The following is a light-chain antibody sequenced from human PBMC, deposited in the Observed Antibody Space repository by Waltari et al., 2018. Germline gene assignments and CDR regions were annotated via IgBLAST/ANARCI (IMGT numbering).Light chain of an antibody. CDR3: QQYENFPYS. CDR1: QDIYNS. Sequence: DVQLTQSPSSLSASVGDRVTITCQASQDIYNSLNWFQQKPGKDPKLLIYDASNLETGVPSRFSGSRSGTDFTFTISSLQPEDVATYYCQQYENFPYSFGQGTKLEIK. CDR2: DAS. V-gene: IGKV1-33*01. J-gene: IGKJ2*03.